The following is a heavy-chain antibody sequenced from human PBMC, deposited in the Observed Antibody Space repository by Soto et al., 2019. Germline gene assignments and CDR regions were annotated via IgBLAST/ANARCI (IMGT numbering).Heavy chain of an antibody. J-gene: IGHJ6*02. D-gene: IGHD3-9*01. CDR1: GFTFSSYS. CDR2: ISSSSSYI. V-gene: IGHV3-21*01. CDR3: ARDYDILTGAGMDV. Sequence: GSLRLSCAASGFTFSSYSMNWVRQAPGKGLEWVSSISSSSSYIYYADSVKGRFTISRDNAKNSLYLQMNSLRAEDTAVYYCARDYDILTGAGMDVWGQGTTVTVSS.